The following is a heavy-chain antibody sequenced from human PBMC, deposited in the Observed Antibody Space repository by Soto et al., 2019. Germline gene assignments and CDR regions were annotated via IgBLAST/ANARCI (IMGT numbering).Heavy chain of an antibody. D-gene: IGHD3-16*01. CDR1: GGSISSGGYY. CDR3: ARDQTGGGIVDY. J-gene: IGHJ4*02. CDR2: IYYSGST. V-gene: IGHV4-31*03. Sequence: QVQLQESGPGLVKPSQTLSLTCTVSGGSISSGGYYWSWIRQHPGKGLEWIGYIYYSGSTYYNPSLQSRVTISVDTSKNQFSLKLSSVTAADTAVYYCARDQTGGGIVDYWGQGTLVTVSS.